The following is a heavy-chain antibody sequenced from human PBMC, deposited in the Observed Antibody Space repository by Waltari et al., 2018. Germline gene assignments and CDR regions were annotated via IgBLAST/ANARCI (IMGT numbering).Heavy chain of an antibody. D-gene: IGHD5-18*01. CDR1: GGSFSGYY. Sequence: QVQVQQWGAGLLKPSETLSLTCAVYGGSFSGYYWSWIRQPPGKGLEWIGEINHSGSTNYNPSLKSRVTISVDTSENQFSLKLSSVTAADTAVYYCARGLQLPDYWGQGTLVTVSS. CDR2: INHSGST. CDR3: ARGLQLPDY. J-gene: IGHJ4*02. V-gene: IGHV4-34*01.